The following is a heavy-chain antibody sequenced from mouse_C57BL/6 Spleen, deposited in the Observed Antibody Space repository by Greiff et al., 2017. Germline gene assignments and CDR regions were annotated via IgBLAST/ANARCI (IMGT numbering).Heavy chain of an antibody. V-gene: IGHV5-9-1*02. CDR2: ISSGGDYI. J-gene: IGHJ3*01. D-gene: IGHD1-1*01. CDR3: TRDHFGSEFAY. CDR1: GFTFSSYA. Sequence: EVMLVESGEGLVKPGGSLKLSCAASGFTFSSYAMSWVRQTPEKRLEWVAYISSGGDYIYYADTVQGRFTISRDNARNTLYLQMSSLKSEDTAMYYCTRDHFGSEFAYWGQGTLVTVSA.